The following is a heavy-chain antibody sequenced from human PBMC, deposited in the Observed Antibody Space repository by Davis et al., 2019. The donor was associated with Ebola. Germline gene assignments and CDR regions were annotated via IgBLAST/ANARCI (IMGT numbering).Heavy chain of an antibody. CDR2: ISGSGGST. J-gene: IGHJ4*02. D-gene: IGHD1-26*01. V-gene: IGHV3-23*01. Sequence: PGGSLRLSCAASGFTFSSYAMSWVRQAPGKGLEWVSAISGSGGSTYYADSVKGRFTISRDNSKNTLYLQMNSLRAEETAVYYCAKDQRTTRLGAIFDYWGQGTLVTVSS. CDR3: AKDQRTTRLGAIFDY. CDR1: GFTFSSYA.